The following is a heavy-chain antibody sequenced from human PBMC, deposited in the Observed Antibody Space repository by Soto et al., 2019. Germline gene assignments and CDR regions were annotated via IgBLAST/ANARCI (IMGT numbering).Heavy chain of an antibody. Sequence: QVQLQESGPGLVKPSETLSLTCTVSGGSISSFYWSWIRQPPGKGLEWIGYIYYNGNTNYNPSLKSRVTMAVDTSKNQFSLNLSSVTAADTAVYYCARGLYCSGGRCYSGRFDYWGPGTLVTASS. D-gene: IGHD2-15*01. CDR3: ARGLYCSGGRCYSGRFDY. CDR2: IYYNGNT. J-gene: IGHJ4*02. CDR1: GGSISSFY. V-gene: IGHV4-59*01.